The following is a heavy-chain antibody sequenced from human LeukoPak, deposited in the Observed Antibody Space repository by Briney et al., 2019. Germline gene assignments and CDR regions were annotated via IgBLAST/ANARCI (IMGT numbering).Heavy chain of an antibody. D-gene: IGHD3-22*01. CDR1: GFTFSSYE. CDR3: ARVDYYDSSAYPPFDF. J-gene: IGHJ4*02. CDR2: ISNCSTTI. V-gene: IGHV3-48*03. Sequence: GGSLRLSCADSGFTFSSYEMKWVRQAPGKGVEGVSYISNCSTTIYYAHSVKCRFTISRHNAKNSLYLQMNSLRAEDTAVYYCARVDYYDSSAYPPFDFWGQGTLVTVSS.